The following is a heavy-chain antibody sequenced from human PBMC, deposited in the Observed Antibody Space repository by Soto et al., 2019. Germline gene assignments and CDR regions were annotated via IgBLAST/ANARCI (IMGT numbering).Heavy chain of an antibody. CDR3: ARFTYYYDSSGYGFYYFDY. J-gene: IGHJ4*02. V-gene: IGHV2-70*11. CDR2: IDWDDDK. CDR1: GFSLSTSGMC. D-gene: IGHD3-22*01. Sequence: SGPTLVNPTQTLTLTCTFSGFSLSTSGMCVSWIRQPPGKALEWLARIDWDDDKYYSTSLKTRLTISKDTSKNQVVLTMTKMDPVDTATYYCARFTYYYDSSGYGFYYFDYWGQGTLVTVSS.